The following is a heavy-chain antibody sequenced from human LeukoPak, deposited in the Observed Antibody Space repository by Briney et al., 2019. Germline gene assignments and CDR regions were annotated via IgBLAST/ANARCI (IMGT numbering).Heavy chain of an antibody. CDR2: VIPMFGSA. D-gene: IGHD5-24*01. CDR1: GGTFSSHT. V-gene: IGHV1-69*05. J-gene: IGHJ3*01. Sequence: SVKVSCKTSGGTFSSHTINWVRQAPGQGLEWMGGVIPMFGSAEYTEKFQGRVTITTDHSTNTAYMELRSLKYDDTAMYYCARGGTATWLQLTGFYSFDVWGQGTMVTVS. CDR3: ARGGTATWLQLTGFYSFDV.